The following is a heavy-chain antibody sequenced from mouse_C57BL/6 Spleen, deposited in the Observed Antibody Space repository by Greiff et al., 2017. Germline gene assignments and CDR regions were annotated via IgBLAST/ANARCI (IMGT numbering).Heavy chain of an antibody. CDR3: ARVPITTVVEGNAMDY. V-gene: IGHV1-81*01. CDR2: IYPRSGNT. J-gene: IGHJ4*01. CDR1: GYTFTSYG. Sequence: VQLQESGAELARPGASVKLSCKASGYTFTSYGISWVKQRTGQGLEWIGEIYPRSGNTYYNEKFKGKATLTADKSSSTAYMELRSLTSEDSAVYFCARVPITTVVEGNAMDYWGQGTSVTVSS. D-gene: IGHD1-1*01.